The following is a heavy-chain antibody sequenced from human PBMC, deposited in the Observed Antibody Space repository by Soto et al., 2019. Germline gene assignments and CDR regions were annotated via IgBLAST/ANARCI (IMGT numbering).Heavy chain of an antibody. Sequence: GASVKVSCKASGYTFTSYAMHWVRQATGQRLEWLGSINGANGNTKYSQKFQGRVTITRDTSASTAYMEMSSLRSEDTDVYYCARAPGNYYYYAMDVWGQGTTVTVSS. J-gene: IGHJ6*01. CDR1: GYTFTSYA. V-gene: IGHV1-3*01. CDR2: INGANGNT. CDR3: ARAPGNYYYYAMDV. D-gene: IGHD1-26*01.